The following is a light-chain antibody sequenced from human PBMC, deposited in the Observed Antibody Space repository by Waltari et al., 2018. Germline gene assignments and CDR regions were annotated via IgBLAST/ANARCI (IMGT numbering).Light chain of an antibody. J-gene: IGKJ1*01. CDR1: QNVGSS. CDR3: QQYNSYSRA. Sequence: EIEMTQSPATLSVSVGERATITCRASQNVGSSLAWYQQKPGQAPKLLIYRASSIETGVPSRFSGSGSGTEFTLTISSLQSDDFAAYYCQQYNSYSRAFGQGTKV. V-gene: IGKV1-5*03. CDR2: RAS.